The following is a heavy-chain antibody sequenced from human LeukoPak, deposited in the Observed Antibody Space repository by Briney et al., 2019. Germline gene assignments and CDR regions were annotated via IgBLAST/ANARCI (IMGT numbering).Heavy chain of an antibody. J-gene: IGHJ4*02. CDR1: GFTFSSYA. V-gene: IGHV3-23*01. CDR2: IVGTGGST. Sequence: GGSLRLSCAASGFTFSSYAMSWVRQAPGKGLEWVSTIVGTGGSTYYADSVKGRFTISRDNSKNTLHLQMNSLRAEDTAVYYCATASSGWCWYFDYWGQGTLVTVSS. CDR3: ATASSGWCWYFDY. D-gene: IGHD6-19*01.